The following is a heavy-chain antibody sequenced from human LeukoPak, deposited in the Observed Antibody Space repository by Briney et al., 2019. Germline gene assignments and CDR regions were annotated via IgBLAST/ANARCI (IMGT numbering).Heavy chain of an antibody. CDR1: GGSISSSSYY. Sequence: PSETLSLTCTVSGGSISSSSYYWGWIRQPQGKGLEWIGSIYYSGSTYYNPSLKSRVTISVDTSKNQFSLKLRSVTAADTAVYYCARPGVGATLKDAFDIWGQGTMVTVSS. J-gene: IGHJ3*02. CDR2: IYYSGST. CDR3: ARPGVGATLKDAFDI. D-gene: IGHD1-26*01. V-gene: IGHV4-39*01.